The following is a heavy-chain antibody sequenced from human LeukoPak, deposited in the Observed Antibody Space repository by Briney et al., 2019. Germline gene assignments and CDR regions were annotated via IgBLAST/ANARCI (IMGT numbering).Heavy chain of an antibody. J-gene: IGHJ5*02. D-gene: IGHD3-10*01. CDR3: AKAGMVQKWFDP. V-gene: IGHV3-30*02. CDR1: GFSFSNSG. Sequence: GGSLRLSCAASGFSFSNSGMHWVRQAPGRGLEGVAFIRTDGSDKNYADSVKGRFTISGDNSKNTLYLQMNSLRPEDTAVYYCAKAGMVQKWFDPWGQGTLVTVSS. CDR2: IRTDGSDK.